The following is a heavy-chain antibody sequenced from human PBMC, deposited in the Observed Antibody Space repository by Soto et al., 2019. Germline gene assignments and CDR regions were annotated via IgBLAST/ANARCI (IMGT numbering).Heavy chain of an antibody. CDR2: IYYSGST. CDR1: GGSISSGGYY. J-gene: IGHJ6*03. D-gene: IGHD2-2*01. V-gene: IGHV4-31*03. Sequence: SETLSLTCTVSGGSISSGGYYWSWIRQHPGKGLEWIGYIYYSGSTYYNPSLKSRVTISVDTSKNQFSLKLGSVTAADTAVYYCAREVVIPAAILTGGYYYYYYMDVWGKGTTVTVSS. CDR3: AREVVIPAAILTGGYYYYYYMDV.